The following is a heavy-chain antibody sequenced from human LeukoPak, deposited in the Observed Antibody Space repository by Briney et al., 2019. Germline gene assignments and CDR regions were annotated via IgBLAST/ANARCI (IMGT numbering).Heavy chain of an antibody. Sequence: GESLKISCKGSGYGFTTYWIAWVRQMPGKGLEWMGIIYPGDSDTRYSPSFQGQVTISADKSISTAYLQWSSLKASDNAIYYCARRASSEEYFQHWGQGTLVTVSS. V-gene: IGHV5-51*01. CDR2: IYPGDSDT. J-gene: IGHJ1*01. D-gene: IGHD6-13*01. CDR1: GYGFTTYW. CDR3: ARRASSEEYFQH.